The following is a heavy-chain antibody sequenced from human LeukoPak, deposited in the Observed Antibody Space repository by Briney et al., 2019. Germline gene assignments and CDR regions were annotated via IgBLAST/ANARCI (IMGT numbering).Heavy chain of an antibody. CDR3: ARIAPMIRGPSGFDP. CDR2: INPNSGGT. J-gene: IGHJ5*02. Sequence: ASVKVSFKASVYTFSDYYVHWVRQAPGQGLEWMGWINPNSGGTNYAQKFQGRVTMTRDTSITTAYMELSSLTSDDTAVFYCARIAPMIRGPSGFDPWGQGTLVTVSS. V-gene: IGHV1-2*02. CDR1: VYTFSDYY. D-gene: IGHD3-10*01.